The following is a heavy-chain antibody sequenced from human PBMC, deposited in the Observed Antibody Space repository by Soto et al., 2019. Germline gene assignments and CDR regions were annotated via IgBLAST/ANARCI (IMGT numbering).Heavy chain of an antibody. J-gene: IGHJ6*02. CDR1: GFTFSSYA. V-gene: IGHV3-23*01. CDR2: ISVSGGST. Sequence: GGSLRLSCAASGFTFSSYAMSWVRQAPGKGLAWVSGISVSGGSTYYANSVKGRFTISRDNSKNTLYLQMSSLRAEDTAVYYCARRQISPPTRGAASARGAMDVWGQGTTVTVSS. D-gene: IGHD6-13*01. CDR3: ARRQISPPTRGAASARGAMDV.